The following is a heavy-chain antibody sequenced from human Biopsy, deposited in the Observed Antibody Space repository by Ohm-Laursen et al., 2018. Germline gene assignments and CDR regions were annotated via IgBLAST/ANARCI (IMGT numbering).Heavy chain of an antibody. V-gene: IGHV3-23*01. Sequence: SLRLSCAAFGFTFSSHAMAWVRQAPGKGLEWVSGIRDSGDSAYYADSVKGRFTISRDNSRNTLYLQMNSLRAEDTAVYYCATTRSFDNWGQGTLVTVSS. J-gene: IGHJ4*02. CDR3: ATTRSFDN. D-gene: IGHD5-24*01. CDR2: IRDSGDSA. CDR1: GFTFSSHA.